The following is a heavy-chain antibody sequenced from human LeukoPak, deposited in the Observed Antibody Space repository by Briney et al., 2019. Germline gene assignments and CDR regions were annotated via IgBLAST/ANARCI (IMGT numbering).Heavy chain of an antibody. CDR3: AKDSRGLDSSSWYY. CDR2: ISGSGGST. J-gene: IGHJ4*02. CDR1: GFTFSSYA. D-gene: IGHD6-13*01. Sequence: GGSLRLSCAASGFTFSSYAMSWVRQAPGKGVEWVSAISGSGGSTYYADSVKGRFTISRDNSKNTLYLQMNSLRAEDTAVYYCAKDSRGLDSSSWYYWGQGTLVTVSS. V-gene: IGHV3-23*01.